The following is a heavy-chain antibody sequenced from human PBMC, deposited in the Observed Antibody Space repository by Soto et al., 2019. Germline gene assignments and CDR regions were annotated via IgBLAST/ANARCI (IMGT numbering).Heavy chain of an antibody. D-gene: IGHD1-1*01. V-gene: IGHV1-46*03. CDR3: AVLERRGAYYGMDV. Sequence: QVELVQSGGEVKKPGASVKLSCETSGYMFTNYHMHWVRQAPGQGVEWMGMINPSGGSTTYAQRFQGRVTMTRDTSTSTVYMEVTSLRSEDTAVYYCAVLERRGAYYGMDVWGQGTTVIVS. CDR2: INPSGGST. CDR1: GYMFTNYH. J-gene: IGHJ6*02.